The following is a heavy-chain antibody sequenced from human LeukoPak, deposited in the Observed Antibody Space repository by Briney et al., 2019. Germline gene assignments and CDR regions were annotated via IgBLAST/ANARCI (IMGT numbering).Heavy chain of an antibody. Sequence: SETLSLICSVSGDSGDAMATSFYYWAWIRQPPGKGLEWIGSVYFSGVTYYSESLKNRVTISTAGNQFSLKLSSVTAADTAVYYCARVTRTTFHWFDPWGQGTLVTVSS. D-gene: IGHD2/OR15-2a*01. V-gene: IGHV4-39*07. CDR3: ARVTRTTFHWFDP. J-gene: IGHJ5*02. CDR2: VYFSGVT. CDR1: GDSGDAMATSFYY.